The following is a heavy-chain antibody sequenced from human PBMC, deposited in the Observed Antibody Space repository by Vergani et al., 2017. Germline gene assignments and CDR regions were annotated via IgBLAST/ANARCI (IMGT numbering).Heavy chain of an antibody. Sequence: EVPLVQSGAEVTKPGATMKISCQVSGYTFTDHYMHWVIQDPGKGLEWMGLVDPEDGETIYAEKFKGRVTIAADTSTDSAHLELSSLRSEDTAVYYCATPQTVTTGGMEVWGQGTTVIVSS. CDR1: GYTFTDHY. CDR3: ATPQTVTTGGMEV. J-gene: IGHJ6*02. CDR2: VDPEDGET. D-gene: IGHD4-17*01. V-gene: IGHV1-69-2*01.